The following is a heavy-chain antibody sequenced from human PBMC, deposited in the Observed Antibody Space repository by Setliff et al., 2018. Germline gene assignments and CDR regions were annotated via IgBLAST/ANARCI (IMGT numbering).Heavy chain of an antibody. J-gene: IGHJ4*02. CDR1: GFTFSSYS. D-gene: IGHD2-15*01. Sequence: GGSLRLSCAASGFTFSSYSMNWVRQAPGKGLEWVSSISSSSSYIYYADSVKGRFTISRDNAKNSLYLQMNSLRAEDTAVYYCARSPVGYCSGGSCYRKDYFDYWGQGTLVTVSS. V-gene: IGHV3-21*01. CDR2: ISSSSSYI. CDR3: ARSPVGYCSGGSCYRKDYFDY.